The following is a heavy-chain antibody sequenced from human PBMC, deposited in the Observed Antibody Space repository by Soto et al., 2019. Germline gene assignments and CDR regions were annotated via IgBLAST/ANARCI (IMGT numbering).Heavy chain of an antibody. J-gene: IGHJ4*02. V-gene: IGHV3-30*18. D-gene: IGHD5-12*01. CDR3: AKQKGDGYNLNFDY. Sequence: GGSLRLSCAASGFTFSSSGMHWVRQAPGKGLEWVAVISYDGSNKYYADSVKGRFTISRDNSKNTLYLQMNSLRAEDTAVYYCAKQKGDGYNLNFDYWGQGTLVTVSS. CDR2: ISYDGSNK. CDR1: GFTFSSSG.